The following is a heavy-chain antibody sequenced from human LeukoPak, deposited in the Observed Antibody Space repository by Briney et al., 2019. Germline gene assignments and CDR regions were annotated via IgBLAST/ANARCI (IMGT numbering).Heavy chain of an antibody. D-gene: IGHD2/OR15-2a*01. J-gene: IGHJ4*01. CDR1: GFTVSSNY. Sequence: GGSLRLSCAASGFTVSSNYMSWVRQAPGKGLEWVSAIGATDDSTYYADSVKGRFTISRDNSRNTVYLQMNSLRVADTALYFCARENIFDFWGQGTLVTVSS. CDR2: IGATDDST. V-gene: IGHV3-23*01. CDR3: ARENIFDF.